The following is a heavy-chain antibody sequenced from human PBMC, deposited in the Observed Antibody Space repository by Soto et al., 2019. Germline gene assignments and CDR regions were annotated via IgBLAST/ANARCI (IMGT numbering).Heavy chain of an antibody. CDR2: INHSGST. D-gene: IGHD5-18*01. CDR1: GGSFSGYY. V-gene: IGHV4-34*01. CDR3: ARRGYSYGPYNWFDP. J-gene: IGHJ5*02. Sequence: QVQLQQWGAGLLKPSETLSLTCAVYGGSFSGYYWSWIRQPPGKGLEWIGEINHSGSTNYNPSLKSRVTISVETSKNQFSLKLSSVTAADTAVYYCARRGYSYGPYNWFDPWGQGTLVTVSS.